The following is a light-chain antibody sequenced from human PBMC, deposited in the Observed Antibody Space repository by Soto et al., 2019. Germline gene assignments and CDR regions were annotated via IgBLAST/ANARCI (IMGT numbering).Light chain of an antibody. V-gene: IGKV3D-15*01. CDR1: QSVSSN. CDR3: QQYNNWPHT. CDR2: GAS. J-gene: IGKJ4*01. Sequence: EMAMTQALATLSVSPGERATLSCRACQSVSSNLAWCQQRPGQAPRLLIYGASTRATGILARFRGSGSGTEFTLTISSLQSEDFALYYCQQYNNWPHTFGGGTKVDIK.